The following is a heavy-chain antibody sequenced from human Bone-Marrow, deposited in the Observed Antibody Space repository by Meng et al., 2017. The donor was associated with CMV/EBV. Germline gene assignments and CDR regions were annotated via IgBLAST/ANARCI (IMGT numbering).Heavy chain of an antibody. J-gene: IGHJ4*02. CDR2: ISGNGAVT. CDR1: GFTFSDYW. D-gene: IGHD1-1*01. Sequence: GESLKISCAASGFTFSDYWMHWVRQAPGKEPVWISPISGNGAVTNYVDSVRGRFTISRDNAKNTLYLQMNSLRVEDTAVYYCVRGTNNWNGVDYWGQGTLVTVSS. V-gene: IGHV3-74*01. CDR3: VRGTNNWNGVDY.